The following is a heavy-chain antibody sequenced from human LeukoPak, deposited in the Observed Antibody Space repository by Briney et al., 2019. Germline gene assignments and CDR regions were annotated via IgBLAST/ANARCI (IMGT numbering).Heavy chain of an antibody. Sequence: ASVKVSCTTSGYTFTNYDINWVRQATGQGLEWMGCMNPNSGNTDYAQKFKGRVTMTRNTSISTAYMELSSLRSEDTAVYYCARPHCSSTDCHPPEWFDPWGQGTLVTVSS. CDR3: ARPHCSSTDCHPPEWFDP. CDR2: MNPNSGNT. D-gene: IGHD2-2*01. J-gene: IGHJ5*02. CDR1: GYTFTNYD. V-gene: IGHV1-8*01.